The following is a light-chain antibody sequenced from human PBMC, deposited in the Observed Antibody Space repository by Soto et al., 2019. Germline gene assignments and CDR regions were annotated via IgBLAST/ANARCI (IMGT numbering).Light chain of an antibody. Sequence: EIVLTQSPATLSLSPGERATLSCRASQSVSSYLAWYQQKPGQAPRLLIYDASNRATGIPARFSGSGSGTDFTLTISRLEPEDFAVYYCQQYDNSPRALTFGGGTKVDIK. CDR1: QSVSSY. CDR3: QQYDNSPRALT. J-gene: IGKJ4*01. CDR2: DAS. V-gene: IGKV3-11*01.